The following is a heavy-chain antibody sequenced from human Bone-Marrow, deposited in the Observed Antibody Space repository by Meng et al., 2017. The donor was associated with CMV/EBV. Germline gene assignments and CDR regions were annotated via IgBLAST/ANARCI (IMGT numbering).Heavy chain of an antibody. CDR1: GFSVSSTY. J-gene: IGHJ6*02. CDR2: IYSGGST. D-gene: IGHD4-11*01. Sequence: GESLKISCAASGFSVSSTYMSWVRQAPGKGLEWVSVIYSGGSTYYADSVKGRFTISRDNSKNTLYLQMNSLRAEDTAVYYCASSYSNYGYYYYGMDVWGQGTTVTVSS. CDR3: ASSYSNYGYYYYGMDV. V-gene: IGHV3-53*01.